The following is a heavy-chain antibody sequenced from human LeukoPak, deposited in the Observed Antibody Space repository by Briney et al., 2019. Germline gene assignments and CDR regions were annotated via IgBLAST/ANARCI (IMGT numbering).Heavy chain of an antibody. Sequence: PSETLSLTCTVSGYSIGSGYYWGWIRQPPGKGLEWIGSTYHSGSTYYNPSLKSRVTISVDTSKNQFSLKLSSVTAADTAVYYCAGTTTVITLTAFDFWGQGTMVTVSS. CDR3: AGTTTVITLTAFDF. CDR1: GYSIGSGYY. D-gene: IGHD4-17*01. V-gene: IGHV4-38-2*02. CDR2: TYHSGST. J-gene: IGHJ3*01.